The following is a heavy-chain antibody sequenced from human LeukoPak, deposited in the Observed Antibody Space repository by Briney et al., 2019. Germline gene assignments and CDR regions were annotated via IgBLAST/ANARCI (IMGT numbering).Heavy chain of an antibody. D-gene: IGHD3-3*01. CDR3: ARAFGVVTPDYMDV. CDR1: GGSISSSGYY. J-gene: IGHJ6*03. V-gene: IGHV4-39*02. Sequence: SETLSLTCTVSGGSISSSGYYWGWIRQPPGRGLELIGNIYHTGSTYSNPSLKSRVTISVDTSKNLFSLTLSSVTAADTAVYYCARAFGVVTPDYMDVWGKGATVTVSS. CDR2: IYHTGST.